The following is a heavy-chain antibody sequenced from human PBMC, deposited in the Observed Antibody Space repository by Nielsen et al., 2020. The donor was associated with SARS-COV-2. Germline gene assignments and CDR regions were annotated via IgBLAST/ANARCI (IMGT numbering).Heavy chain of an antibody. J-gene: IGHJ6*02. Sequence: SETLSLTCTVSGGSISSYYWSWIRQPPGKGLEWIGYIYYSGSTNYNPSLKSRVTISVDTSKNQFSLKLSSVTAADTAVYYCARTTYCSSTSCYVPHYYYYYGMDVWGQGTTVTVSS. CDR3: ARTTYCSSTSCYVPHYYYYYGMDV. V-gene: IGHV4-59*12. D-gene: IGHD2-2*01. CDR1: GGSISSYY. CDR2: IYYSGST.